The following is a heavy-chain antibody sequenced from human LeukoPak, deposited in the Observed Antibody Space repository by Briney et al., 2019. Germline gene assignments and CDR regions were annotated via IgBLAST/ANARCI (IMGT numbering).Heavy chain of an antibody. J-gene: IGHJ6*02. Sequence: GGSLRLSCAASGFTFSSYWMHWVRQAPGKGLEWVAVIWYDGSNKYYADSVKGRFTISRDNSKNTLYLQMNSLRAEDTAVYYCARVGATYYYGSGSYAYYYGMDVWGQGTTVTVSS. V-gene: IGHV3-33*08. CDR1: GFTFSSYW. CDR3: ARVGATYYYGSGSYAYYYGMDV. CDR2: IWYDGSNK. D-gene: IGHD3-10*01.